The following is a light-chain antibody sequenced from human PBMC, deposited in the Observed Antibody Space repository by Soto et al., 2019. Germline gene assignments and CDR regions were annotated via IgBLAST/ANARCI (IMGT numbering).Light chain of an antibody. Sequence: VTHSQSTGSLSXGERATXSFRASQSVSSNLAWYQQKPGHVPRFLIYEASTRATGISARFSASGSSTEFTLTISSLQSEDFAVYYCHQYNKWPKTFAQRRRMEIK. V-gene: IGKV3-15*01. CDR1: QSVSSN. J-gene: IGKJ5*01. CDR2: EAS. CDR3: HQYNKWPKT.